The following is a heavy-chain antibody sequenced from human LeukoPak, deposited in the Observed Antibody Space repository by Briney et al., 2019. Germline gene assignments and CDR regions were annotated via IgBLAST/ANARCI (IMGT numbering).Heavy chain of an antibody. CDR2: ISAYNGNT. D-gene: IGHD3-3*01. CDR3: ARLLLGPYYDFWSGYLSNWFDP. V-gene: IGHV1-18*01. CDR1: GYTFTSYG. Sequence: GASVKVSCKASGYTFTSYGISWVRQAPGQGLEWMGWISAYNGNTNYARKLQGRVTMTTDTSTSTAYMELRSLRSDDTAVYYCARLLLGPYYDFWSGYLSNWFDPWGQGTLVTVSS. J-gene: IGHJ5*02.